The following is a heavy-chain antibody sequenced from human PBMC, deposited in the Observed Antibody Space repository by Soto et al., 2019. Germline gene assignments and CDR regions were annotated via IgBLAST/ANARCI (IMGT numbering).Heavy chain of an antibody. CDR2: MNPNSGNT. CDR1: GYTFTSYD. V-gene: IGHV1-8*01. D-gene: IGHD2-15*01. J-gene: IGHJ6*02. Sequence: GASVKVSCTASGYTFTSYDINWVRQATGQGLEWMGWMNPNSGNTGYAQKFQGRVTMTRNTSISTAYMELSSLRSEDTAVYYCARAGTSGYCSGGSCYSIGNYGMDVWGQGTTVTVSS. CDR3: ARAGTSGYCSGGSCYSIGNYGMDV.